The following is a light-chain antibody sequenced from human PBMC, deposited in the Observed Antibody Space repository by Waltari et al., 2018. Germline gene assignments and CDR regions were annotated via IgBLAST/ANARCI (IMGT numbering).Light chain of an antibody. V-gene: IGLV2-23*02. Sequence: QSALTQPASVSGSPGQSITISCTGPRTDLGSYHLVSWFQQHPDKAPTLLLYEVSKRPSEVSNRFSGSASGNTAYLTISGLQAEDEADYYCCSSPESSTSWVFGGGTKLTVL. CDR2: EVS. J-gene: IGLJ3*02. CDR3: CSSPESSTSWV. CDR1: RTDLGSYHL.